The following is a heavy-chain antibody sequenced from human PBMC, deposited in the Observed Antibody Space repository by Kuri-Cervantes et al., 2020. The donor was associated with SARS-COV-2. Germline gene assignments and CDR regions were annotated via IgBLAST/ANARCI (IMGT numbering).Heavy chain of an antibody. J-gene: IGHJ6*02. CDR2: IYRHDSDR. V-gene: IGHV5-51*01. D-gene: IGHD3-16*02. Sequence: GASLKISCECAGNCSTSYLICLVREMPGKGVEWIGIIYRHDSDRRYNPSFRGQVTISADKSISTAYLQWSSLKASDTAMYYCARLRVYDYVWGSNRYSAHYYNALDVWGQGTTVTVSS. CDR1: GNCSTSYL. CDR3: ARLRVYDYVWGSNRYSAHYYNALDV.